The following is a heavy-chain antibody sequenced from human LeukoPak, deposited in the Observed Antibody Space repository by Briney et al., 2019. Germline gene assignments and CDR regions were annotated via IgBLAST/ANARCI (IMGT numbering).Heavy chain of an antibody. J-gene: IGHJ4*02. CDR1: GGSISSYY. D-gene: IGHD4-23*01. Sequence: SETLSLTCTVSGGSISSYYWSWIRQPPGKGLEWIGYIYYSGSTNYNPSLKSRVTISVDTSKNQFSLKLSSVTAADTAVYYCARVTTVAPDFDYWGQGTLVTVSS. CDR3: ARVTTVAPDFDY. CDR2: IYYSGST. V-gene: IGHV4-59*01.